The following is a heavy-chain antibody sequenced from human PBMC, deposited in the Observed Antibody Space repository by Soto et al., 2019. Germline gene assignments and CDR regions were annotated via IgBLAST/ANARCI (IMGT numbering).Heavy chain of an antibody. V-gene: IGHV1-8*01. Sequence: QVQLVQSGAEVKKPGASVKVSCKASGYTFTSYDINWVRQATGQGLEWMGWMNPNSGNTGYPQKFQRRVTMTRNTAISTAYMELSSLRSEDTAVYYCARGDPGLGYDFWSGYWHYWCQGTLVTVSS. CDR3: ARGDPGLGYDFWSGYWHY. J-gene: IGHJ4*02. D-gene: IGHD3-3*01. CDR2: MNPNSGNT. CDR1: GYTFTSYD.